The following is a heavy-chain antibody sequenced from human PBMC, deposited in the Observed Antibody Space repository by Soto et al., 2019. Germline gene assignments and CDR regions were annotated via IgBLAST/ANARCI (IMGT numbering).Heavy chain of an antibody. V-gene: IGHV3-30-3*01. D-gene: IGHD4-17*01. J-gene: IGHJ4*02. Sequence: GGSLRLSCAASGFTFSSYAMHWVRQAPGKGLEWVAVISYDGSNKYYADSVKGRFTISRDNSKNTLYLQMNSLRAEDTAVYYCARDRQTVTTFSFDYWGQGTLVTVSS. CDR3: ARDRQTVTTFSFDY. CDR1: GFTFSSYA. CDR2: ISYDGSNK.